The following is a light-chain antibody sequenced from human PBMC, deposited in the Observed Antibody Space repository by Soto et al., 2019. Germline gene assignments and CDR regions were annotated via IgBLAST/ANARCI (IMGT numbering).Light chain of an antibody. CDR3: QQTSGDPPLT. J-gene: IGKJ4*01. CDR1: QNVRAS. V-gene: IGKV1-39*01. Sequence: DIQMTQSPSALSASVGDTVAITCRASQNVRASLSWYQQKPGKAPKLLIYGASTLQDGVPSRFSGGGAGTDFTLTIRNLQPEDFATYYCQQTSGDPPLTFGGGTKVEI. CDR2: GAS.